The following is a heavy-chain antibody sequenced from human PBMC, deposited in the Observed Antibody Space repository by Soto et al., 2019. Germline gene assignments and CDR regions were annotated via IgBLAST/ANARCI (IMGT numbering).Heavy chain of an antibody. V-gene: IGHV3-23*01. CDR3: AKGRGGSGSLTPRVDF. CDR1: GFTFNNYA. J-gene: IGHJ4*02. Sequence: EVQLLESGGGLVQPGGSLRLSCAASGFTFNNYAMTWVRQAXXXXXXXXSPISGGGDTTSYADSVKGRFTVSRDGSKNTLYLQMSSLRAEDTALYYCAKGRGGSGSLTPRVDFWGQGTLVTVSS. D-gene: IGHD3-10*01. CDR2: ISGGGDTT.